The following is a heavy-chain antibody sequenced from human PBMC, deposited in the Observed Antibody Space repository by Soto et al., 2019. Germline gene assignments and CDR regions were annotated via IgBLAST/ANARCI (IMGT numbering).Heavy chain of an antibody. V-gene: IGHV3-9*01. CDR2: ISWNSGSI. CDR3: AKDRGPARGTRKNKWFDT. D-gene: IGHD1-26*01. Sequence: SLRIPGAASGFTFDDYPMHWVRQAPGKGLGWVSGISWNSGSICYAASVKGRFTIARDNAKNSLYLQMNSLRAEDTALYYCAKDRGPARGTRKNKWFDTWGQGTMVTVPS. CDR1: GFTFDDYP. J-gene: IGHJ5*02.